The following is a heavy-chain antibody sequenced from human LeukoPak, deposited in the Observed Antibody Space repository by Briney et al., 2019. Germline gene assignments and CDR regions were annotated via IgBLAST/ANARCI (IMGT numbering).Heavy chain of an antibody. CDR3: ARDRYYYDTSGPFRSGMDV. V-gene: IGHV1-46*01. CDR1: GYTFTTYY. J-gene: IGHJ6*02. CDR2: INPSADTT. D-gene: IGHD3-22*01. Sequence: ASVKVSCKASGYTFTTYYMHWVRQAPGQGLEWMGIINPSADTTNYAQKFQGRVIMTRDTSTSTVYMELSSLRSEDTAVYHCARDRYYYDTSGPFRSGMDVWGQGTTVTVSS.